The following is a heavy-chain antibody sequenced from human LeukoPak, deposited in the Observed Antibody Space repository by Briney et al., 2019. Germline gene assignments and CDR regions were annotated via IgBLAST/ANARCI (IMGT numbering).Heavy chain of an antibody. CDR1: GGSSRRGDYF. CDR2: IHYSGNT. D-gene: IGHD4-23*01. V-gene: IGHV4-30-4*01. Sequence: KPSQTLSLTCAVSGGSSRRGDYFWIWIRQPPGKGLEWIGHIHYSGNTYYNPSLKSRVSISVDTSKNQFSLKLSSVTAADTAVYYCARGNNDYSGKKAFDYWGQGTLVTVSS. CDR3: ARGNNDYSGKKAFDY. J-gene: IGHJ4*02.